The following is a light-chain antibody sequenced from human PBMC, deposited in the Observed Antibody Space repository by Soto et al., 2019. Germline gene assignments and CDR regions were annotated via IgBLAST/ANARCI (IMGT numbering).Light chain of an antibody. V-gene: IGKV1-5*03. J-gene: IGKJ4*01. Sequence: DIPMTQSPSTLSAYVGDRVTITCRASQSISSWLAWYQQKPGKAPKLLIYKASNLETGVPSRFSGSGSGTEFTLTISSLQPDDFATYYCQQYNRYSAFGGGTKVEIK. CDR2: KAS. CDR3: QQYNRYSA. CDR1: QSISSW.